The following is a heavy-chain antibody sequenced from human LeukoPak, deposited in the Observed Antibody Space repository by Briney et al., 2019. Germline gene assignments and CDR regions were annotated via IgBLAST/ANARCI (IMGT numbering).Heavy chain of an antibody. CDR1: GGSIGSGYY. CDR3: TRDIGDFVSDF. V-gene: IGHV4-39*02. CDR2: IHYGGTT. J-gene: IGHJ4*02. Sequence: SETLSLTCTVSGGSIGSGYYWAWIRQPPGKGLEWIGSIHYGGTTHYNPSLQSRVTISADTSKNQFALDLRSVTAADTAVYYCTRDIGDFVSDFWGQGTLVTVSS. D-gene: IGHD2-21*02.